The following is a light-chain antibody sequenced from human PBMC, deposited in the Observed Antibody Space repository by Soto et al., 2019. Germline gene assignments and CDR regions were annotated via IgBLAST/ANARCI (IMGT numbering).Light chain of an antibody. Sequence: EIVLTQSPGTLSLSPGERATLSCRASQSFNSIYLAWYQQKPGQAPRHLIHGASSRATGIPDRFSGSGSGTDFTLTISRLEPEDFAVYYCHQYDSWTFGQGTKVDIK. V-gene: IGKV3-20*01. CDR2: GAS. J-gene: IGKJ1*01. CDR3: HQYDSWT. CDR1: QSFNSIY.